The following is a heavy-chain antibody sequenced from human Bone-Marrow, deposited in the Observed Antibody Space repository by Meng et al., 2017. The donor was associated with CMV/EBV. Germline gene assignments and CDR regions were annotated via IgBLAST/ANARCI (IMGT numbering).Heavy chain of an antibody. CDR2: ISHSGNT. CDR1: GGSISSSNW. D-gene: IGHD4/OR15-4a*01. V-gene: IGHV4-4*02. J-gene: IGHJ5*02. Sequence: SETLSLTCAVSGGSISSSNWWSWVRQPPGKGLEWIGEISHSGNTNFNPSLKSRVTISVDTSKNQFSLKLNSVTAADTAVYYCARLTISGFDPWGQGTLVTVSS. CDR3: ARLTISGFDP.